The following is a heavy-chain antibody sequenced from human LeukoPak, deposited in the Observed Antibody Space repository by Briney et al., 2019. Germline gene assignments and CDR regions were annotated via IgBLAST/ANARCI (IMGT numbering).Heavy chain of an antibody. CDR1: GGSISSSSYY. J-gene: IGHJ4*02. CDR2: IYYSGST. V-gene: IGHV4-39*01. CDR3: ARVVRGVIRY. Sequence: SETLSLTCTVSGGSISSSSYYWGWIRQPPGKGLEWIGSIYYSGSTYYNPSLKSRVTISVDTSKNQFSLKLSSVTAADTAVYYCARVVRGVIRYWGQGTLVTVSS. D-gene: IGHD3-10*01.